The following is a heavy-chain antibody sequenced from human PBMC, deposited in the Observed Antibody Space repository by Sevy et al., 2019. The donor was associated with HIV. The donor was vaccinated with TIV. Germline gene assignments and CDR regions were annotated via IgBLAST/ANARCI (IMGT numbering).Heavy chain of an antibody. V-gene: IGHV4-39*01. CDR1: GGSVNNDNYY. CDR3: ARLDDTTVAAFDY. D-gene: IGHD6-19*01. CDR2: IFYSGGT. J-gene: IGHJ4*02. Sequence: SETLSLTCTVSGGSVNNDNYYWGWIRQPPGKGLEWIGNIFYSGGTYYYPSLKSRVTISLDASRNQFSLKLNSVTAADTAVYFCARLDDTTVAAFDYWGQGTLVTVSS.